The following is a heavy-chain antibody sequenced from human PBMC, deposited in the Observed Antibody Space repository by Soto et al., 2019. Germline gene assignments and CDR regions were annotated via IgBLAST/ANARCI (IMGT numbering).Heavy chain of an antibody. D-gene: IGHD4-4*01. CDR1: GYTFTSYF. J-gene: IGHJ6*02. CDR3: ARDKSATVTSYYYYYDMDV. V-gene: IGHV1-46*01. CDR2: INPSGGST. Sequence: QVQLVQSGAEVKKPGASVKVSCKASGYTFTSYFMHWVRQAPGQGLEWMGIINPSGGSTSYAQKFQGRVTMTRDTSTSTVYMELSSLRSEDTAVYYCARDKSATVTSYYYYYDMDVWGQGTTVTVSS.